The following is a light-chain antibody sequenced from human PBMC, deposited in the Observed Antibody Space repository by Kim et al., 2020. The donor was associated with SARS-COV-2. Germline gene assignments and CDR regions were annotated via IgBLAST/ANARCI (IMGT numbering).Light chain of an antibody. CDR2: EDD. CDR1: SGSIASNY. V-gene: IGLV6-57*03. Sequence: KTISLSCTRSSGSIASNYVQWYQQRPGSAPTTVIYEDDQRPSGVPNRFSGSIDRSSNSASLTISGLKTEDEGDYYCQSYDSSNPWVFGGGTQLTVL. J-gene: IGLJ3*02. CDR3: QSYDSSNPWV.